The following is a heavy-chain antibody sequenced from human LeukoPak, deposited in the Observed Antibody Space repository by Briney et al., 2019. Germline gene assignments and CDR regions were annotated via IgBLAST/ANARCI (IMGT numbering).Heavy chain of an antibody. CDR3: AHRLGGYNWDDGTFDY. CDR2: FYWDDDK. V-gene: IGHV2-5*02. J-gene: IGHJ4*02. D-gene: IGHD1-20*01. CDR1: GFSLSPSGVG. Sequence: SWPTLVKTTENLTFTFSGFSLSPSGVGVGWYRQPPGKALEYLALFYWDDDKRYNPFLKSRLAITRVTSANQVVLIMTNMDPVDTATYYCAHRLGGYNWDDGTFDYWGQGTLVTVSS.